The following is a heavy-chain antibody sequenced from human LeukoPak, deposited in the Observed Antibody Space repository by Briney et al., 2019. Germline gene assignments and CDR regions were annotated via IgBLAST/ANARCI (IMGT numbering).Heavy chain of an antibody. D-gene: IGHD6-13*01. Sequence: SETLSLTCAVYGGSFSGYYRSWIRQPPGKGLEWIGEINHSGSTNYNPSLKSRVTISVDTSKNQFSLKLSSVTAADTAVYYCARDGASSSWYGDYFDYWGQGTLVTASS. V-gene: IGHV4-34*01. J-gene: IGHJ4*02. CDR2: INHSGST. CDR1: GGSFSGYY. CDR3: ARDGASSSWYGDYFDY.